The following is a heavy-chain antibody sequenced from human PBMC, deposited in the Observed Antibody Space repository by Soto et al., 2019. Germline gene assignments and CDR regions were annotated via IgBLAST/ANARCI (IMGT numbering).Heavy chain of an antibody. CDR3: TKDTHSPSGYFEAFDV. D-gene: IGHD3-22*01. CDR1: GFTFDDHT. CDR2: ISWNSGNI. V-gene: IGHV3-9*01. Sequence: DAQLVESGGGLVQPGKSLRISCVASGFTFDDHTMHWVRQAPGRGLEWVSCISWNSGNIGYADSVKGRFTISRDNAKNSLYLRMDSLRPEDTAVYYCTKDTHSPSGYFEAFDVWGQGTKVTVSS. J-gene: IGHJ3*01.